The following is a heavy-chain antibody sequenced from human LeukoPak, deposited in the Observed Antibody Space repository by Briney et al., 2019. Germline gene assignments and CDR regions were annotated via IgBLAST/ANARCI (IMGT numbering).Heavy chain of an antibody. CDR3: AKGGGATVTTSWNY. Sequence: GGSLRLSCAASGFTFSSYGMHWVRQAPGKGLEWVAVIWYDGSNKYYADSVKGRFTISRDNSKYTLYLQMNSLTAEDTAVYYCAKGGGATVTTSWNYWGQGTLVTVSS. CDR1: GFTFSSYG. J-gene: IGHJ4*02. V-gene: IGHV3-33*06. CDR2: IWYDGSNK. D-gene: IGHD4-17*01.